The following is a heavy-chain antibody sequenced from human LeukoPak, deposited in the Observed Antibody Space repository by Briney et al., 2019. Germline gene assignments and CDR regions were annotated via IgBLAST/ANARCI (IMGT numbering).Heavy chain of an antibody. CDR2: INPNSGGT. CDR3: ARGYCSGGSCYSRGYYYYYYMDV. J-gene: IGHJ6*03. V-gene: IGHV1-2*02. D-gene: IGHD2-15*01. Sequence: ASVKVSRKASGYTFTGYYMHWVRQAPGQGLEWMGWINPNSGGTNYAQKFQGRVTMTRDTSISTAYMELSRLRSDDTAVYYCARGYCSGGSCYSRGYYYYYYMDVWGKGTTVTISS. CDR1: GYTFTGYY.